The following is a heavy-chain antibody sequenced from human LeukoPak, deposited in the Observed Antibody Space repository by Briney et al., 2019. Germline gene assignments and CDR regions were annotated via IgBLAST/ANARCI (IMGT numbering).Heavy chain of an antibody. CDR2: VNPHSGGT. V-gene: IGHV1-2*02. Sequence: ASVKVSCKASGYTFTDYYIHWVRLAPGRGLEWMGWVNPHSGGTNYAQKFQGRVTMTRDTSISTAYMELSRLRSDDTAVYYCAREECPPFNSSPFGCSSSWKANEVYYYYYMDVWGKGTTVTISS. J-gene: IGHJ6*03. CDR3: AREECPPFNSSPFGCSSSWKANEVYYYYYMDV. CDR1: GYTFTDYY. D-gene: IGHD6-13*01.